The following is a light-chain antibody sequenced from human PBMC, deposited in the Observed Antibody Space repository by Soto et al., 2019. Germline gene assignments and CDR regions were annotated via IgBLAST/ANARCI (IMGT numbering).Light chain of an antibody. CDR2: GAS. V-gene: IGKV3-20*01. CDR1: QSVSSN. Sequence: EIVMTQSPATLSVSPGERATLSCRASQSVSSNLAWYQQKPGQAPRLLIYGASSRATGIQDRFSGSGSGTDFTLTIRRLEPEDFAVYYCQQYGSSLWTFGQGTKVDIK. CDR3: QQYGSSLWT. J-gene: IGKJ1*01.